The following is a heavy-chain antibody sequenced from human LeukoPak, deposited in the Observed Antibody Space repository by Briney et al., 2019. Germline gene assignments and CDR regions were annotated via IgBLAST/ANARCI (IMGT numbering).Heavy chain of an antibody. CDR2: IIPIFGTA. CDR3: ARGGSFGWDAFDI. V-gene: IGHV1-69*05. Sequence: ASVKVSCKASGGTFSSYAISWVRQAPGQGLEWMGGIIPIFGTANYAQKFQGRVTITTDESTSTAYMELSSLRSEDTAVYYCARGGSFGWDAFDIWGQGTMVTVSS. CDR1: GGTFSSYA. J-gene: IGHJ3*02. D-gene: IGHD6-19*01.